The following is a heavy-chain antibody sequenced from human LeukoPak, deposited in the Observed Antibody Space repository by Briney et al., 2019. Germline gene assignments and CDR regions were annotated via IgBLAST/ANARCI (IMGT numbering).Heavy chain of an antibody. CDR3: ARTYSGSYYGAFDI. V-gene: IGHV3-64*01. J-gene: IGHJ3*02. CDR2: ISSNGGST. D-gene: IGHD1-26*01. CDR1: GFTFSSYA. Sequence: PGGSLRLSCAASGFTFSSYAMHWVRQAPGKGLEYVSAISSNGGSTYYANSVKGRFTISRDNSKNTLYLQMGSLRAEDTAVYYCARTYSGSYYGAFDIWGQGTMVTVSS.